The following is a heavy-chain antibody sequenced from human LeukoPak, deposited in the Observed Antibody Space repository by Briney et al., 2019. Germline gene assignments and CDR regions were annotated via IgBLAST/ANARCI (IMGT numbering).Heavy chain of an antibody. CDR3: ARDQEGFDY. CDR1: GYTFTSHG. J-gene: IGHJ4*02. V-gene: IGHV1-46*01. Sequence: VASVKVSCKASGYTFTSHGISWVRQAPGQGLEWMGMIYPRDGSTSYAQKFQGRVTVTRDTSTSTVHMELSGLRSEDTAVYYCARDQEGFDYWGQGTLVTVSS. CDR2: IYPRDGST.